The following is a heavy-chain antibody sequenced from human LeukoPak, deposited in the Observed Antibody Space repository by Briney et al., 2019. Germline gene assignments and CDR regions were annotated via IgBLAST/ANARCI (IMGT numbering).Heavy chain of an antibody. V-gene: IGHV3-74*01. CDR2: IDNDGTDT. CDR1: GFSLSRYW. J-gene: IGHJ6*03. Sequence: GSLRLSSAASGFSLSRYWMHWVRPAPGTGLVWVSYIDNDGTDTNYADSVRGRFTVSRDNAKNTLYLQMNGLRAEDTAVYYCTRGGFDHNMDVWGKGTTVT. CDR3: TRGGFDHNMDV. D-gene: IGHD3-9*01.